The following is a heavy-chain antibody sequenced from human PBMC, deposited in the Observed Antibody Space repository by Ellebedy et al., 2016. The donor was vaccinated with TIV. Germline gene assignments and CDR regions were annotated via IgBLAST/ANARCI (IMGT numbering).Heavy chain of an antibody. Sequence: GESLKISCAASGFTFTGYDMDWVRQAPGKGLEWVGRIKSKAHSYTTEYAASVRGRFTISRDDSKNSVYLQMNSLETEDTAVYYCARDNWGSYDYWGQGTLVTVSS. D-gene: IGHD3-16*01. V-gene: IGHV3-72*01. J-gene: IGHJ4*02. CDR2: IKSKAHSYTT. CDR1: GFTFTGYD. CDR3: ARDNWGSYDY.